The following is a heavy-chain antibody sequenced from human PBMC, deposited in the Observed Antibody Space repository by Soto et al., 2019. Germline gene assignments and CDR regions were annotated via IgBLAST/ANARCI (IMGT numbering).Heavy chain of an antibody. D-gene: IGHD3-9*01. Sequence: ASVKVSCKASGYTFTSYYMHWVRQAPGQGLEWMGIINPSGGSTSYAQKFQGRVTMTRDASTSTVYMELSSLRSEDTAVYYCARENDILTGYGGFDPWGQGTLVTVSS. V-gene: IGHV1-46*01. CDR3: ARENDILTGYGGFDP. CDR2: INPSGGST. J-gene: IGHJ5*02. CDR1: GYTFTSYY.